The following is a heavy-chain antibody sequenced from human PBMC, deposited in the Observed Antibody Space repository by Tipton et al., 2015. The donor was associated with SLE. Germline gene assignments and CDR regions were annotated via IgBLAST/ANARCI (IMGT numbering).Heavy chain of an antibody. CDR2: ISSSGSTI. V-gene: IGHV3-11*04. CDR3: ARDRDSSSWYFDY. D-gene: IGHD6-13*01. J-gene: IGHJ4*02. CDR1: GFTVSSNY. Sequence: SLRLSCAASGFTVSSNYMSWVRQAPGKGLEWVSYISSSGSTIYYADSVKGRFTISRDNAKNSLYLQMNSLRAEDTAVYYCARDRDSSSWYFDYWGQGTLVTVSS.